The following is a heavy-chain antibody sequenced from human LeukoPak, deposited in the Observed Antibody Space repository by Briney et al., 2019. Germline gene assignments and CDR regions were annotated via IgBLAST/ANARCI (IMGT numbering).Heavy chain of an antibody. Sequence: SETLSLTCAVSGYSISSGYYWGWIRQPPGKGLEWIGSIYHSGSTYYNPSLKSRVTISVDTSKNQFSLKLSSVTAADTAVYYCARLGLVRKFDYWGQGTLVTVSS. CDR1: GYSISSGYY. D-gene: IGHD6-6*01. CDR2: IYHSGST. V-gene: IGHV4-38-2*01. CDR3: ARLGLVRKFDY. J-gene: IGHJ4*02.